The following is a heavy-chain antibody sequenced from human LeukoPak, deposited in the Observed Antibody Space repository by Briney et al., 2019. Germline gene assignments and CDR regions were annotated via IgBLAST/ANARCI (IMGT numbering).Heavy chain of an antibody. Sequence: GESLKISCKGSGYSFSNYWIAWVRQMPGNGLEWMGLIYPGDSDTRYSPSFQGQVTFSADKSISTAYLQWSSLKASDTAMYYCATSYGGSHFDYWGQGTLVTVSS. J-gene: IGHJ4*02. D-gene: IGHD2-15*01. CDR1: GYSFSNYW. V-gene: IGHV5-51*01. CDR3: ATSYGGSHFDY. CDR2: IYPGDSDT.